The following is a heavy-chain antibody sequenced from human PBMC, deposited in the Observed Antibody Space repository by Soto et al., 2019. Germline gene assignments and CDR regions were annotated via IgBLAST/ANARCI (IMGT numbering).Heavy chain of an antibody. CDR2: ISSSGGST. V-gene: IGHV3-23*01. CDR1: GFTFSIYA. CDR3: ARGGRDIDY. Sequence: EVQLLESGGGLVQPGGSLRLSCAASGFTFSIYAMSWVRQAPGKGLEWVSTISSSGGSTYFADSVKGRFTISRDNSKNTVYLQMTSLRAEDTAVYYCARGGRDIDYWGQGSLVTVSS. J-gene: IGHJ4*02.